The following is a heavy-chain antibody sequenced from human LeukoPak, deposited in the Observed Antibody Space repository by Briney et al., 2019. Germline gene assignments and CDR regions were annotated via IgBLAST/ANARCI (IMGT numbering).Heavy chain of an antibody. CDR1: GFTFSSYS. CDR3: ARDPRIVGVSPNYFDY. Sequence: PGGSLRLSCAASGFTFSSYSMNWVRQAPGKGLEWVSYISSSSSTIYYADSVKGRFTISRDNAKNSLYLQMNSLRAEDTALYYCARDPRIVGVSPNYFDYWGQGTLVTVSS. J-gene: IGHJ4*02. V-gene: IGHV3-48*01. CDR2: ISSSSSTI. D-gene: IGHD1-26*01.